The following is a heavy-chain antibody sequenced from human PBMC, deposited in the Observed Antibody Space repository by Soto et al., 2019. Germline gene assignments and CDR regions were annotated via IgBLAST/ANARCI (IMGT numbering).Heavy chain of an antibody. CDR3: ARQGSNEYYYYGMDV. CDR2: IIRIFGTP. D-gene: IGHD3-10*01. Sequence: QVQLVQSGAEVKKPGSSVKVSCKASGGTFSSYAINWVRQASGQGLEWMGGIIRIFGTPDYAQRFEGRVTITADESTSTAYMELSSLRSEDTAVYYCARQGSNEYYYYGMDVWGQGTTVTVSS. CDR1: GGTFSSYA. J-gene: IGHJ6*02. V-gene: IGHV1-69*12.